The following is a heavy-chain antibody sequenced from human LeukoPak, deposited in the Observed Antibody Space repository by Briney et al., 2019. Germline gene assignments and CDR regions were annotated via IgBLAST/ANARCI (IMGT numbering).Heavy chain of an antibody. CDR1: GGSISSYY. V-gene: IGHV4-59*01. CDR2: ICYSGST. D-gene: IGHD3-10*01. J-gene: IGHJ4*02. Sequence: SETLSLTCTVSGGSISSYYWSWIRQPPGKGLEWIGYICYSGSTNYNPSLKSRVTISVDTSKNQFSLKLSSVTAADTAVYYCARAGSGSYLYYFDYWGQGTLVTVSS. CDR3: ARAGSGSYLYYFDY.